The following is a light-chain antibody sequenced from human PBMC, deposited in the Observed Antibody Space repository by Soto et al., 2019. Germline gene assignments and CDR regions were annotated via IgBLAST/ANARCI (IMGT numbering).Light chain of an antibody. CDR1: SSNIGSNT. CDR2: SNN. J-gene: IGLJ2*01. V-gene: IGLV1-44*01. CDR3: AAWDDSLNGQV. Sequence: QLVLTQPPSASGTPGQRVTISCSGSSSNIGSNTVNWYQQLPGTAPKLLIYSNNQRPSGVPDRFSGSKSGTSASLAISGIQSEAEADYYCAAWDDSLNGQVFGGGTKVTVL.